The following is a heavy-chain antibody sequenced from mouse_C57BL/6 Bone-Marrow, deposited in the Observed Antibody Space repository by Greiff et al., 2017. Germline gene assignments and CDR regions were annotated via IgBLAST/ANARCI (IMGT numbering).Heavy chain of an antibody. V-gene: IGHV1-4*01. CDR2: INPSSGYT. D-gene: IGHD2-4*01. CDR3: AYDYEGAY. J-gene: IGHJ3*01. CDR1: GYTFTSYT. Sequence: VKLVESGAELARPGASVKMSCKASGYTFTSYTMHWVKQRPGQGLEWIGYINPSSGYTKYNQKFKDKATLTADKSSSTAYMQLSSLTSEDSAVYYCAYDYEGAYWGQGTLVTVSA.